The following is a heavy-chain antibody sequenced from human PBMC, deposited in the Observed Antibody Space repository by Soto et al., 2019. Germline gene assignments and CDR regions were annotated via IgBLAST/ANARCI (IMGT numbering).Heavy chain of an antibody. CDR1: GFSFSAYN. V-gene: IGHV3-21*01. Sequence: GGSLRLSCIGSGFSFSAYNMNWVRQAPGKGLEWVSSIKVGSSRIYQPDSMKGRFTISRDDARNSVYLQINSLRAEDTALYFCVRSPKIGVRGAFWGRGTQVTVSS. CDR2: IKVGSSRI. D-gene: IGHD3-16*01. J-gene: IGHJ1*01. CDR3: VRSPKIGVRGAF.